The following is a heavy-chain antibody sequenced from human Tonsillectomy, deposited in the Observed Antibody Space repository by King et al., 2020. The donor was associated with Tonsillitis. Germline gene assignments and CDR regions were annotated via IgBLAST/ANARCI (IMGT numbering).Heavy chain of an antibody. CDR2: ISYDGSNK. D-gene: IGHD4-17*01. CDR3: ARDYSDYGDFPDY. V-gene: IGHV3-30-3*01. J-gene: IGHJ4*02. CDR1: GFTFSSYA. Sequence: VQLVESGGGVVQPGRSLRLACAASGFTFSSYAMHWVRPAPGKGLEWVAAISYDGSNKYYADSVKGRFTISRDNSKNPLYLQMNSLRTEDTAVYYCARDYSDYGDFPDYWGQGTLVTVSS.